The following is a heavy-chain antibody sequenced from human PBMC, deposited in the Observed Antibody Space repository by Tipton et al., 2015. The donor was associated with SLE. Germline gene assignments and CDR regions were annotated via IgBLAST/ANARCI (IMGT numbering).Heavy chain of an antibody. CDR2: IYYSGSA. D-gene: IGHD1-26*01. Sequence: TLSLTCTVSGGSIRSFYWSWIRQPPGKGLEWIGFIYYSGSANYNPSLKSRVTISVDTSKNQFSLKLSSVTAADTAVYYCAREDGVGYFDYWGQGTLVTVSS. V-gene: IGHV4-59*01. J-gene: IGHJ4*02. CDR3: AREDGVGYFDY. CDR1: GGSIRSFY.